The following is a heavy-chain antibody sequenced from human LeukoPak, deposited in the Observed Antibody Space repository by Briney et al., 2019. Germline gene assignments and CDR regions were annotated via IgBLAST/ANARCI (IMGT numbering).Heavy chain of an antibody. CDR3: ARGGSYYDYYYGMDV. V-gene: IGHV1-69*13. J-gene: IGHJ6*02. Sequence: GASVKVSCKDSGGTFSSYAISWVRQAPGQGLEWMGGIIPIFGTANYAQKFQGRVTITADESTSTAYMELSSLRSEDTAVYYCARGGSYYDYYYGMDVWGQGTTVTVSS. D-gene: IGHD1-26*01. CDR2: IIPIFGTA. CDR1: GGTFSSYA.